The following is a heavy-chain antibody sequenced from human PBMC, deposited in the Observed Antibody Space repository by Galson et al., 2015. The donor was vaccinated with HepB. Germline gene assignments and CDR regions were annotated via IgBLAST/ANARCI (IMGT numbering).Heavy chain of an antibody. D-gene: IGHD6-19*01. CDR1: GFTFSSYA. CDR2: ISGSGGST. V-gene: IGHV3-23*01. J-gene: IGHJ4*02. CDR3: AKGIIAVAGFLDY. Sequence: SLRLSRAASGFTFSSYALSWVRQAPGKGLEWVSAISGSGGSTYYADSVKGRFTISRDNSKNTLYLQMNSLRAEDTAVYYCAKGIIAVAGFLDYWGQGTLVTVSS.